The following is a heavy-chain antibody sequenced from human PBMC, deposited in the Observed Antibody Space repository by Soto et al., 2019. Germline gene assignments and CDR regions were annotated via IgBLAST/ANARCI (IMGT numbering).Heavy chain of an antibody. D-gene: IGHD4-17*01. Sequence: GGSHRLSCTASGFNFRSYAMSWVRQAPGKGLEWVSAISGSSGSSYTADSVKGRFTISRDNSNNTLYLRMNSLRAEDTAVYYCAKGVTTNYFYFYYMDVWGKGTTVTVSS. CDR1: GFNFRSYA. V-gene: IGHV3-23*01. CDR2: ISGSSGSS. J-gene: IGHJ6*03. CDR3: AKGVTTNYFYFYYMDV.